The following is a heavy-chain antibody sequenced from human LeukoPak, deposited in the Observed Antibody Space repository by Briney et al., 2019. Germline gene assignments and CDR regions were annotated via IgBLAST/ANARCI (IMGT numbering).Heavy chain of an antibody. CDR1: GFIFSSYS. D-gene: IGHD1-1*01. CDR2: ISGGGGNI. CDR3: ARDFNWAFDS. V-gene: IGHV3-48*01. J-gene: IGHJ4*02. Sequence: PGGSLRLSCAASGFIFSSYSMNWVRQAPGKGLEWISYISGGGGNIHYADSVEGRFTISRDNAKNSVYLQMNSLRAEDSAVYYCARDFNWAFDSWGQGILVTVSS.